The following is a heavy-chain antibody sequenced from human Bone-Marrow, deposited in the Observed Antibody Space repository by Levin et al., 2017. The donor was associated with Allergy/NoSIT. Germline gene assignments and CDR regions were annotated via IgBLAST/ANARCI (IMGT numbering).Heavy chain of an antibody. Sequence: SCAVSGVTFSSDNMNWVRQAPGKGLEWVAAISSSSSYAYYADPVKGRFIISRDNGKKSLFLQMNSLRVEGTAVYYRARDSSSRQWLTRFDDWGQGTLVTVSS. CDR2: ISSSSSYA. V-gene: IGHV3-21*04. CDR1: GVTFSSDN. CDR3: ARDSSSRQWLTRFDD. D-gene: IGHD6-19*01. J-gene: IGHJ4*02.